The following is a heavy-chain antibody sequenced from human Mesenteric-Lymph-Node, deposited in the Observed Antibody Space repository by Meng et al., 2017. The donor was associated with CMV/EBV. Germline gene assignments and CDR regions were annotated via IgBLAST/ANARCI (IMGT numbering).Heavy chain of an antibody. CDR3: ATLNFDY. V-gene: IGHV1-2*06. J-gene: IGHJ4*02. CDR1: GYNFTDYY. CDR2: INPNRDAT. Sequence: SVKVSCKAYGYNFTDYYINWVQQGPGQGLEWMGRINPNRDATNYGQKFQDRVTMTRETSISTAYMELGGLRSDDTAIYYCATLNFDYWGQGTLVTVSS.